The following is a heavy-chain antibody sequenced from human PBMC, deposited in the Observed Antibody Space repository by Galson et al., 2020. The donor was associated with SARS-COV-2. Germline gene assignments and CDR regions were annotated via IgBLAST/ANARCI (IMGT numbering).Heavy chain of an antibody. D-gene: IGHD1-26*01. CDR1: GGSISSSSYY. CDR2: IYYSGST. CDR3: ARVLRGSSGFDY. J-gene: IGHJ4*02. V-gene: IGHV4-39*07. Sequence: SETLSLTCTVSGGSISSSSYYWGWIRQPPGKGLEWIGSIYYSGSTYYNPSLKSRVTISVDTSKNQFSLKLSSVTAADTAVYYCARVLRGSSGFDYWGQGTLVTVSS.